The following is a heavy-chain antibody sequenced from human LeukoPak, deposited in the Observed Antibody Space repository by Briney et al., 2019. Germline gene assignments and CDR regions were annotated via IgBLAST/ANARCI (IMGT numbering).Heavy chain of an antibody. V-gene: IGHV3-23*01. CDR2: INADDGRT. CDR3: AKDATRTSDWYYFDY. J-gene: IGHJ4*02. D-gene: IGHD6-19*01. CDR1: GFTFSSYA. Sequence: RGGSPRLSCAASGFTFSSYAMSWARQAPGKGLEWVSGINADDGRTYYADSVKGRFTISRDNSKNTLSLQLNSLRAEDTAVYYCAKDATRTSDWYYFDYWGKGNLLTVSS.